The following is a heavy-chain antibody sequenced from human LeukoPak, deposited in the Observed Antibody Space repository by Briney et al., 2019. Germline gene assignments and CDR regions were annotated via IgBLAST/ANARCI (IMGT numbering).Heavy chain of an antibody. Sequence: GGSLRLSCAASGFTFRTYWMSWVRQAPGRGLEWVANIKESGSEKYYVDSVKGRFTISKDNAKYSLTLQMNNLRADDTAVYYCARVGSQSFDFWGQGTLVIVSS. CDR2: IKESGSEK. CDR1: GFTFRTYW. CDR3: ARVGSQSFDF. D-gene: IGHD1-26*01. V-gene: IGHV3-7*01. J-gene: IGHJ4*02.